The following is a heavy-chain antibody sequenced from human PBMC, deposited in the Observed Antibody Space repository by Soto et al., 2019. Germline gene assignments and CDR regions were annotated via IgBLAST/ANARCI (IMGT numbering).Heavy chain of an antibody. Sequence: ESGGVLVQPGGSLRLSCVASGFTFDSHWMHWVRQAPGEGLVWVSRIKTDGYAAAYADSVKGRFTIARDNTKKTGYLQMNSLRAEDTAVYFCVRESGVAADCWGQGTLVTVSS. V-gene: IGHV3-74*01. CDR3: VRESGVAADC. CDR1: GFTFDSHW. J-gene: IGHJ4*02. D-gene: IGHD6-19*01. CDR2: IKTDGYAA.